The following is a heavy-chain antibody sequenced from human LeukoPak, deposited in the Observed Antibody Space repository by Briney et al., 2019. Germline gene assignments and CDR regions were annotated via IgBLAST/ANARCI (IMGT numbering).Heavy chain of an antibody. CDR2: IYYTGIT. D-gene: IGHD4-23*01. V-gene: IGHV4-39*01. CDR1: GGSNSSSSDN. CDR3: ARQGRATVVMYMDD. J-gene: IGHJ6*03. Sequence: PSQTLSLTCSVSGGSNSSSSDNCGWIRQPPGKGLEWIGRIYYTGITYYNPSLMSRVTMSVYTSKNQFSLRLTSVPAADTAMYYCARQGRATVVMYMDDGGKGTTVTVS.